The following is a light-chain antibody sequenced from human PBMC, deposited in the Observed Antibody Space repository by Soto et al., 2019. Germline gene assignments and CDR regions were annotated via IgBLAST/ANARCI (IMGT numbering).Light chain of an antibody. Sequence: EIVLTQSPGTLSLSPGERATLSCRASQSISSSFLGWYQQKPGQAPRLLIYGASSRATGIPDRFSGSGSGTDFTLTIGRLEAEDFAVYYWQQYGSSPWTFGQGTKVEIK. V-gene: IGKV3-20*01. CDR1: QSISSSF. J-gene: IGKJ1*01. CDR2: GAS. CDR3: QQYGSSPWT.